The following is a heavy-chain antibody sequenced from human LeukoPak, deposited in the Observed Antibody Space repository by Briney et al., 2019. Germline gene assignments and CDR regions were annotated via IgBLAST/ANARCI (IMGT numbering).Heavy chain of an antibody. D-gene: IGHD6-19*01. V-gene: IGHV3-48*02. Sequence: GGSLRLSCAASGFTFSSYGMNWGRQAPGKGLEWVSYISTSSNRIDYADSVKGRFTMSRDNAKNLLYLQMNSLRDEDTAMYYCARVSAPGTSGWYFGYWGQGTLVTVSS. CDR2: ISTSSNRI. CDR3: ARVSAPGTSGWYFGY. CDR1: GFTFSSYG. J-gene: IGHJ4*02.